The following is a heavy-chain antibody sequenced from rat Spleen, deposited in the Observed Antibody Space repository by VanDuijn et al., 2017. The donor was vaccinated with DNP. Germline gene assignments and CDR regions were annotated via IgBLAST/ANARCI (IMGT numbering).Heavy chain of an antibody. V-gene: IGHV2-6*01. Sequence: SGPGLAHPSQTLSLTCSVSGFSLTTNTVAWVRQPPGKGLEWIAALSSGGNTFYNPALRSRLSISRDTSKSQLLLKMNSLQTEDTAMYFCARSDYYDGGFYYGYFDFWGQGVMVTVSS. J-gene: IGHJ2*01. CDR2: LSSGGNT. CDR1: GFSLTTNT. D-gene: IGHD1-12*02. CDR3: ARSDYYDGGFYYGYFDF.